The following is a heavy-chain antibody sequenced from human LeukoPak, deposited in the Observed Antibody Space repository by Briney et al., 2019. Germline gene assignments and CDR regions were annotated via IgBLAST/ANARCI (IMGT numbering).Heavy chain of an antibody. Sequence: SETLSLTCTVSGGSISSSSYYWGWIRQPPGKGLEWSGSIYYSGSTYYNPSLKSRVTISVDTSKNQFSLKLSSVTAADTAVYYCAREVDYYDSSGPGPGHWFDPWGQGTLVTVSS. CDR1: GGSISSSSYY. V-gene: IGHV4-39*02. J-gene: IGHJ5*02. D-gene: IGHD3-22*01. CDR2: IYYSGST. CDR3: AREVDYYDSSGPGPGHWFDP.